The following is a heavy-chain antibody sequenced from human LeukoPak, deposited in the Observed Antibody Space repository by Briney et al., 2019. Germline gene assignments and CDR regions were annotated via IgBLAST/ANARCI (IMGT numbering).Heavy chain of an antibody. D-gene: IGHD5-12*01. CDR1: GFTFSKAW. V-gene: IGHV3-15*01. J-gene: IGHJ5*01. Sequence: GGSLTLSCAASGFTFSKAWMSWVRQAPGRGLEWVGRIKSKTDGGTTDYAAPVNGRFTISRDDSKNTLFLQMNGLKTEDTAVYYCTTPKYSGYDFYFWGQGTLVTVSS. CDR2: IKSKTDGGTT. CDR3: TTPKYSGYDFYF.